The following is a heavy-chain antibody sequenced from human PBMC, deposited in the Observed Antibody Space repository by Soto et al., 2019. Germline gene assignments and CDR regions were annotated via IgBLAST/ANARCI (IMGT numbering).Heavy chain of an antibody. V-gene: IGHV2-26*01. CDR1: GFSLTTGKMG. CDR2: IFSDNER. J-gene: IGHJ6*02. CDR3: ARMKVDSYQFYYAMDV. D-gene: IGHD3-9*01. Sequence: SGPTLVNPTQTLTLTCTFSGFSLTTGKMGVSWIRQPPGKALEWLAHIFSDNERSYSTSLQGRLTISKDTSGSQVVLSMTNVDPVDTATYYCARMKVDSYQFYYAMDVWGQGTTVTVSS.